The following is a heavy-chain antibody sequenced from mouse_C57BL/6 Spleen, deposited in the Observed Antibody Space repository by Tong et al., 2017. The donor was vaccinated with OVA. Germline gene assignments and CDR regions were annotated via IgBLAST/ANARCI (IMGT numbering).Heavy chain of an antibody. Sequence: EVQLQESGPELVKPGASVKISCKASGYTFTDYYMNWVKQSHGKSLEWIGYINPNNGGTSYNQKFKGKATLTVNKSSSTAYMELRSLTSEDSAVYYCARMRVLLRYYFDYWGQGTTLTVSS. CDR3: ARMRVLLRYYFDY. CDR1: GYTFTDYY. V-gene: IGHV1-22*01. CDR2: INPNNGGT. J-gene: IGHJ2*01. D-gene: IGHD1-1*01.